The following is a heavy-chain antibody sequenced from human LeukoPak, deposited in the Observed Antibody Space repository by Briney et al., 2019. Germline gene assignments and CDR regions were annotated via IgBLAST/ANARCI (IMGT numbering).Heavy chain of an antibody. V-gene: IGHV3-23*01. Sequence: GGSLRLSCAASGFTFSSYAMSWVRQAPGKGLEWVSAISGSGGSTYYADSVKGWFTISRDNSKNTLYLQMNSLRAEDTAVYYCAKRLMGATTVDYWGQGTLVTVSS. J-gene: IGHJ4*02. CDR2: ISGSGGST. D-gene: IGHD1-26*01. CDR1: GFTFSSYA. CDR3: AKRLMGATTVDY.